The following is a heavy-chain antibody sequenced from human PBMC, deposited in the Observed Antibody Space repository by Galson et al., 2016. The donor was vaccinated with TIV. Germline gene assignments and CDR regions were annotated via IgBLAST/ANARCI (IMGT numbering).Heavy chain of an antibody. CDR2: IYWDADK. Sequence: PALVRPTQTLTLTCSFSGFSLSTSGVSVGWIRQPPGKALECLALIYWDADKRYSPSLKSRPTITKDTSKNQVVLTFTNMDPFDTATYFWAHRLEFLGFDSWGQGTPVTVSS. CDR3: AHRLEFLGFDS. CDR1: GFSLSTSGVS. V-gene: IGHV2-5*02. J-gene: IGHJ5*01. D-gene: IGHD1-1*01.